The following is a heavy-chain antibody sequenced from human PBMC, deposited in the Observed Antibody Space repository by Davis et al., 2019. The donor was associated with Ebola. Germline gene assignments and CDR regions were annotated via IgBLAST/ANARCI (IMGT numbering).Heavy chain of an antibody. J-gene: IGHJ6*02. CDR1: GFTFSSYW. Sequence: GESLKISCAASGFTFSSYWMSWVRQAPGKGLEWVANIKQDGSEKYYVDSVKGRFTISRDNAKNSLYLQMNSLRAEDTAVYYCARGITMIVEDGMDVWGQGTTVTVSS. V-gene: IGHV3-7*03. CDR3: ARGITMIVEDGMDV. D-gene: IGHD3-22*01. CDR2: IKQDGSEK.